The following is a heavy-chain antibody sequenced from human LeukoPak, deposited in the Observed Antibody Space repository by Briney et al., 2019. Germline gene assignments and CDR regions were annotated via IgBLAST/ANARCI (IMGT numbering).Heavy chain of an antibody. J-gene: IGHJ5*02. D-gene: IGHD2-15*01. Sequence: NPSETLSLTCGVSGCSITSTNYWTWVRPPPGKGLEWIGEVNLQGSTNYNPSLMGRVAISVDMSENHISLQLTSVTAADTAVYYCARGRGGGGSSNNWFDPWGQGTLVIVSS. V-gene: IGHV4-4*02. CDR2: VNLQGST. CDR1: GCSITSTNY. CDR3: ARGRGGGGSSNNWFDP.